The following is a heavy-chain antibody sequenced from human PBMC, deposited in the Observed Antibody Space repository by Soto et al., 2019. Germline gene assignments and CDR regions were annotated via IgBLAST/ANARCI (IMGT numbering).Heavy chain of an antibody. Sequence: SETLSLTCTVSGGSISSGGYYWSWIRQHPGKGLEWIGYIYYSGSTYYNPSLKSRVTISVDTSKNQFSLKLSSVTAADTAVYYSERDPGNYGGNSIYFDKWGQETLVSVSS. J-gene: IGHJ4*02. D-gene: IGHD4-17*01. V-gene: IGHV4-31*03. CDR1: GGSISSGGYY. CDR2: IYYSGST. CDR3: ERDPGNYGGNSIYFDK.